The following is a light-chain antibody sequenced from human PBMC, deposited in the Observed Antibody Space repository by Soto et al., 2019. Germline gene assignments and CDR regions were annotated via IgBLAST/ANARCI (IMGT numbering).Light chain of an antibody. CDR3: QQYSSWPFT. V-gene: IGKV3-15*01. Sequence: EIVLTQSPATLSVFPGEKATLSCGASQSVSNNLAWYHQKPGQAPRPLIYGASTRATGVPARFSGSRSGTEFTLNISSLQSEDSAIYYCQQYSSWPFTFGPWTKVAI. CDR1: QSVSNN. J-gene: IGKJ3*01. CDR2: GAS.